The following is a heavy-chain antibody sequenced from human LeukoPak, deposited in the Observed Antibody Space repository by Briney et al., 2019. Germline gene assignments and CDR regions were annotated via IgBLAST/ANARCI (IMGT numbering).Heavy chain of an antibody. CDR3: ARGIGDYSNYDYYYYGMDV. CDR1: GGSVSSGSYY. J-gene: IGHJ6*02. CDR2: IYYSGST. Sequence: SETLSLTCTVSGGSVSSGSYYWSWIRQPPGKGLEWIGYIYYSGSTNYNPSLKSRVTISVDTSKNQFSLKLSSVTAADTAVYYCARGIGDYSNYDYYYYGMDVWGQGTTVTVPS. V-gene: IGHV4-61*01. D-gene: IGHD4-11*01.